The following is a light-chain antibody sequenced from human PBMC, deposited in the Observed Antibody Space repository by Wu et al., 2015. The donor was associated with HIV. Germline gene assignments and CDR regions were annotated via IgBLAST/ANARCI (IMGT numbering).Light chain of an antibody. Sequence: EIVMTQSPATLSVSPGERATLSCRASQSVSSNLAWYQQKPGQTPRLLIYGASTRATGIPARFSGSGSGTEFTLTISNMQPEDFAVYYCQHYNNWPPWTFGQGTKVEVK. J-gene: IGKJ1*01. CDR3: QHYNNWPPWT. CDR2: GAS. CDR1: QSVSSN. V-gene: IGKV3-15*01.